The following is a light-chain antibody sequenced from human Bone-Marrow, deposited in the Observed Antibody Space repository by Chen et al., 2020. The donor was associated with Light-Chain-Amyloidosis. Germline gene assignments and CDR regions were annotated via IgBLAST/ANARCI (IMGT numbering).Light chain of an antibody. CDR1: NIGSTS. J-gene: IGLJ3*02. CDR3: QVWDRSSDRPV. CDR2: DDS. Sequence: SYVLTPPSSVSVATGQTATIACGGNNIGSTSVHWYQQTPGHAPLLVVYDDSDRPSGIPERLSGSNSGNTATLTISRVEAGDEADYYCQVWDRSSDRPVFGGGTKLTVL. V-gene: IGLV3-21*02.